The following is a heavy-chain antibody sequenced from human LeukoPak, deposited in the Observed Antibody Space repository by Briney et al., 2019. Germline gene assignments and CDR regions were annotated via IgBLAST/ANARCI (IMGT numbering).Heavy chain of an antibody. D-gene: IGHD3-3*01. CDR2: IYTSGST. Sequence: SQTLSLTCTVSGGSISSGSYYWSWIRQPAGKGLEWLGRIYTSGSTNYNPSLKSRVTISEDTSKNQFSLKLSSVTAADTAVYYSARGYFWSGSRYGMDVWGQGTTVTVSS. CDR1: GGSISSGSYY. CDR3: ARGYFWSGSRYGMDV. J-gene: IGHJ6*02. V-gene: IGHV4-61*02.